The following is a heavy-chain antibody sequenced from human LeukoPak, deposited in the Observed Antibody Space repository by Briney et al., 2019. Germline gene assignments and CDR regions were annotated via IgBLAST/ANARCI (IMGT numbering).Heavy chain of an antibody. CDR2: INPNSGGT. V-gene: IGHV1-2*02. J-gene: IGHJ4*02. Sequence: AASVTVSFKASGYIFTVYYMHWVRQAPGQGLEWMGWINPNSGGTNSAQKFQGRVTMTRDTSISTAYMELSRLTSDDTAVYYCARHPYSGSYHFDYWGQGTLVTVSS. D-gene: IGHD1-26*01. CDR1: GYIFTVYY. CDR3: ARHPYSGSYHFDY.